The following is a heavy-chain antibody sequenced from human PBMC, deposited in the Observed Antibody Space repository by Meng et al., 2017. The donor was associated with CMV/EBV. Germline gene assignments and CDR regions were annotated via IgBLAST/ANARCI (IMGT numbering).Heavy chain of an antibody. CDR2: IIPICGTA. J-gene: IGHJ5*02. V-gene: IGHV1-69*05. D-gene: IGHD2-2*01. Sequence: WVRQAPGQGLEWMGGIIPICGTANCAQKFQGRVTITTDESTSTAYMELSSLRSEDTAVYYCAGDSTALNIVVVPAAIRSHASWFDPWGQGTLVTVSS. CDR3: AGDSTALNIVVVPAAIRSHASWFDP.